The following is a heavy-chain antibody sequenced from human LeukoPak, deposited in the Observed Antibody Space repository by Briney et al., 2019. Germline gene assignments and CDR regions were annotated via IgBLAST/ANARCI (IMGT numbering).Heavy chain of an antibody. CDR1: GFTFSDYY. V-gene: IGHV3-11*05. CDR3: ARVIRYYYDSSGYYHNFLGYFHY. Sequence: PGGSLRLSCAASGFTFSDYYMSWIRQAAGKGLEWVSYISSSSSYTNYADSVKGRFTISRDNAKNSLYLQMNSLRAEDTAVYYCARVIRYYYDSSGYYHNFLGYFHYWGQGTLVTVSS. D-gene: IGHD3-22*01. CDR2: ISSSSSYT. J-gene: IGHJ4*02.